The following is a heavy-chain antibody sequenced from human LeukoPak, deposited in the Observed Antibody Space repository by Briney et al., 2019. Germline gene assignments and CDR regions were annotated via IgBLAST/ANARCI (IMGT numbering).Heavy chain of an antibody. Sequence: ASVKVSCKASGYTFTSYAMHWVRQAPGQRLEWMGWINAGNGNTKYSQKFQGRVTMTEDTSTDTAYMELSSLRSEDTAVYYCATGGGRYSYGQIDYWGQGTLVTVSS. J-gene: IGHJ4*02. V-gene: IGHV1-3*01. CDR1: GYTFTSYA. CDR2: INAGNGNT. CDR3: ATGGGRYSYGQIDY. D-gene: IGHD5-18*01.